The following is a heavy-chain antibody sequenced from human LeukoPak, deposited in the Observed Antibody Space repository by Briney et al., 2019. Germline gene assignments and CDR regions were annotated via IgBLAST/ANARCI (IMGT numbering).Heavy chain of an antibody. Sequence: ASVTVSCKASGYTFTTYYIHWVRQAPGQGLEWMGVINPTGGSTTYAQKFQGRVTMTRDTSTSTVYMELSSLISEDTAMYYCARRKGGSYVDYWGQGTLVTVSS. D-gene: IGHD3-16*01. CDR3: ARRKGGSYVDY. J-gene: IGHJ4*02. CDR1: GYTFTTYY. CDR2: INPTGGST. V-gene: IGHV1-46*01.